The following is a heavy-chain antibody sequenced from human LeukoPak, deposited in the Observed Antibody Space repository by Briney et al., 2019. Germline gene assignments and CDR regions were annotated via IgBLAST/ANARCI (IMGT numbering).Heavy chain of an antibody. CDR3: ARDGIIGKFDY. CDR2: IYYSGST. V-gene: IGHV4-61*01. J-gene: IGHJ4*02. CDR1: GGSISSGSYY. Sequence: SQTLSLTCTVSGGSISSGSYYWSWIRQPPGKGLEWIGYIYYSGSTSYNPSLKSRVTISLDTSKNQFSLKLNSVTAADTAVYYCARDGIIGKFDYWGQGTLVTVSP. D-gene: IGHD1-14*01.